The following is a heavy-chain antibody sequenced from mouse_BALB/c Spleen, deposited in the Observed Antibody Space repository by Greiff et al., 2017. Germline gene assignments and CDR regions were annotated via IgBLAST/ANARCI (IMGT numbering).Heavy chain of an antibody. CDR1: GFNIKDTY. D-gene: IGHD2-2*01. CDR2: IDPANGNT. J-gene: IGHJ4*01. V-gene: IGHV14-3*02. Sequence: EVMLVESGAELVKPGASVKLSCTASGFNIKDTYMHWVKQRPEQGLEWIGRIDPANGNTKYDPKFQGKATITADTSSNTAYLQLSSLTSEDTAVYYCARTLWLRGVYYAMDYWGQGTSVTVSS. CDR3: ARTLWLRGVYYAMDY.